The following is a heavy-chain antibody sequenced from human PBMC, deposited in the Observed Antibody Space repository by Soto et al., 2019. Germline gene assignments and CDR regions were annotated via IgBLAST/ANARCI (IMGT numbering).Heavy chain of an antibody. D-gene: IGHD6-13*01. CDR3: ERGLCSSQSVFYY. CDR2: INHSGST. V-gene: IGHV4-34*01. CDR1: GGSFSGYF. Sequence: SETLSLTCAVYGGSFSGYFWSWIRQPPGKGLEWIGEINHSGSTNYNPSLKSRVTISVDTSKNQFSLKLSSVTAADTAVYYCERGLCSSQSVFYYWGQGIFVTVSS. J-gene: IGHJ4*02.